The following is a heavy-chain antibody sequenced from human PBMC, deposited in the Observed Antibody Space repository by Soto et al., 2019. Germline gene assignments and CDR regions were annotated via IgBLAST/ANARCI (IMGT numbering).Heavy chain of an antibody. D-gene: IGHD3-22*01. CDR3: ARRPRDRAPDF. J-gene: IGHJ4*02. CDR1: GYTFTSYG. CDR2: ISAYNGNT. Sequence: ASVKVSCKASGYTFTSYGISWVRQAPGQGLEWMGRISAYNGNTNYAQKLQGRVAMTTDASTSTAYMEXRSVRFDDTAVYFCARRPRDRAPDFWGQGSLVTVSS. V-gene: IGHV1-18*04.